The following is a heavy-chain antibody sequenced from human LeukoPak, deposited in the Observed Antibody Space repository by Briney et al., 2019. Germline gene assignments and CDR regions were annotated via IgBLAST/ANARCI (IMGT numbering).Heavy chain of an antibody. D-gene: IGHD3-16*02. CDR3: HSYDYIWGSYRDDY. CDR1: GASFTGYY. J-gene: IGHJ4*02. Sequence: SETLSLTCDVYGASFTGYYWSWIRQSPGKGLEWIGEMNQRGSMNYNPSLKSRVTISVDTSKNQFSLKLSSVTAADTAVYYCHSYDYIWGSYRDDYWGQGTLVTVSS. CDR2: MNQRGSM. V-gene: IGHV4-34*01.